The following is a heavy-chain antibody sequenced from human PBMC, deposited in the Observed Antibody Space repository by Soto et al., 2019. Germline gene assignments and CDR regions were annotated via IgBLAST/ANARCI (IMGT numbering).Heavy chain of an antibody. V-gene: IGHV3-74*01. CDR1: GFTFSSYW. Sequence: PGGSLRLSCAASGFTFSSYWMHWVRQAPGKGLVWVSRINSDGGSTSYADSVKGRFTISRDNAKNTLYLQMNSLRAEDTAVYYCARDLNSYLWFGELLGDTWFDPWGQGTLVTVSS. CDR2: INSDGGST. CDR3: ARDLNSYLWFGELLGDTWFDP. J-gene: IGHJ5*02. D-gene: IGHD3-10*01.